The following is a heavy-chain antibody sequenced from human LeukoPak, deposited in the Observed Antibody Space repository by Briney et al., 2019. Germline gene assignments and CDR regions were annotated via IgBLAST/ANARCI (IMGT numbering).Heavy chain of an antibody. V-gene: IGHV3-30-3*01. J-gene: IGHJ4*02. D-gene: IGHD4-17*01. CDR2: ISYDGSNK. CDR3: ARRSMTTGYHDY. CDR1: GFTFSSYA. Sequence: SGGSLRLSCAASGFTFSSYAMHWVRQAPGKGLEWVAVISYDGSNKYYADSVKGRFTVSRDNSKNTVYLQMNSLRADDTAVYYCARRSMTTGYHDYWGQGTLVTVSS.